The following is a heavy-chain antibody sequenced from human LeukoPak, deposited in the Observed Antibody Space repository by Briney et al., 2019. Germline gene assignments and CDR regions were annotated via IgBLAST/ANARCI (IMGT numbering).Heavy chain of an antibody. CDR2: IWYDGSNK. D-gene: IGHD2-2*01. CDR3: ARERCSSTSCYYYYGMDV. Sequence: GGSLRLSCSASGFTFSSYAMHWVRQAPGKGLEWVAVIWYDGSNKYYADSVKGRFTISRGNSKNTLYLQMNSLRAEDTAVYYCARERCSSTSCYYYYGMDVWGQGTTVTVSS. CDR1: GFTFSSYA. J-gene: IGHJ6*02. V-gene: IGHV3-33*08.